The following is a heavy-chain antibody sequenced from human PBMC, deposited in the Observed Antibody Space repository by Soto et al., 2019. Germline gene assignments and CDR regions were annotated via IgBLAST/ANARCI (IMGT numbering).Heavy chain of an antibody. CDR2: IKSKTDGGTT. Sequence: GGSRRLSCAASGVTFSKAWMSWVRQAPGKGLEWVGRIKSKTDGGTTDYAAPVKGRFTISRDDSKNTLYLQMNSLKTEDTAVYYCTTAPTRYGSGSSDYWGQGTLVTVSS. D-gene: IGHD3-10*01. CDR3: TTAPTRYGSGSSDY. J-gene: IGHJ4*02. V-gene: IGHV3-15*01. CDR1: GVTFSKAW.